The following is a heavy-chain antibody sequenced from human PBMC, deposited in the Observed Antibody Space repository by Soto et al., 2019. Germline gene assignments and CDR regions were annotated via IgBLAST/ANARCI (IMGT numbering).Heavy chain of an antibody. J-gene: IGHJ4*02. D-gene: IGHD4-17*01. CDR2: ISYDENTK. V-gene: IGHV3-30-3*01. CDR3: ARGGYYGGLDY. CDR1: GFTFSRYS. Sequence: QVQPVESGGGVVQPGRSLRLSCAASGFTFSRYSMHWVRQAPGKGLEWVAVISYDENTKYLADSVKGRFTISRDSSKNTVFLQMNSVRVEDTAVYFCARGGYYGGLDYWGQGTLVTVSS.